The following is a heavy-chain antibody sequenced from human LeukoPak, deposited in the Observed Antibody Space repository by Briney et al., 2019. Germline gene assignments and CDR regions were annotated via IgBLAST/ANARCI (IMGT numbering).Heavy chain of an antibody. D-gene: IGHD3-3*01. V-gene: IGHV3-11*01. Sequence: PGGSLRLSCAASGFTFSDYYMSWIRQAPGKGLEWVSYISSSGSTIYYADSVKGRFTISRDNAKDSLYLQMNSLRAEDTAVYYCARDGSPFWSGPEVTYYYGMDVWGQGTTVTVSS. CDR1: GFTFSDYY. J-gene: IGHJ6*02. CDR3: ARDGSPFWSGPEVTYYYGMDV. CDR2: ISSSGSTI.